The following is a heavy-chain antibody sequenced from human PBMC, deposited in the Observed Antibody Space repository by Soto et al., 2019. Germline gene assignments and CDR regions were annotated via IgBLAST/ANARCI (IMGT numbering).Heavy chain of an antibody. CDR2: ISHLEST. V-gene: IGHV4-30-2*06. J-gene: IGHJ4*02. CDR1: GASISYGGFS. D-gene: IGHD5-12*01. CDR3: ARGGGYDSFDY. Sequence: SETLSLTCTVSGASISYGGFSLSWIRQSPGKGLEWIGYISHLESTYFHPSFKSRLTMSIDRTRNQFSLKLSSVTAADMAVYYCARGGGYDSFDYWGQGVLVTVSS.